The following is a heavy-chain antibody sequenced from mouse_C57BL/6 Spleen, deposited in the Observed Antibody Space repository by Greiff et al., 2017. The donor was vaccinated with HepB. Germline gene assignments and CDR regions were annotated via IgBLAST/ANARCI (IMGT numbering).Heavy chain of an antibody. Sequence: EVQLQESVAELVRPGASVKLSCTASGFNIENTYMHWVKQRPEQGLEWIGRIDPANGNTKYAPKFQGKATITADTSSNTAYLQLSSLTSEDTAIYYCARERGYRSYFDYWGQGTTLTVSS. CDR2: IDPANGNT. V-gene: IGHV14-3*01. J-gene: IGHJ2*01. CDR3: ARERGYRSYFDY. CDR1: GFNIENTY.